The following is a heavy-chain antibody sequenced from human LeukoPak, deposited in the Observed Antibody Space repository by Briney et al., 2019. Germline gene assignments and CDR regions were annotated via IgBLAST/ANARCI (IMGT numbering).Heavy chain of an antibody. J-gene: IGHJ4*02. Sequence: PGRSLRLSCAASGFTFSSYGMHWVRQAPGKGLEWVAVIWYDGSNKYYADSVKGRFTISRDNSKNTLYLQMNSLRAEDTAVYYCAKAHRRDGYNPFDYWGQGTLVTVSS. CDR2: IWYDGSNK. CDR1: GFTFSSYG. CDR3: AKAHRRDGYNPFDY. D-gene: IGHD5-24*01. V-gene: IGHV3-33*06.